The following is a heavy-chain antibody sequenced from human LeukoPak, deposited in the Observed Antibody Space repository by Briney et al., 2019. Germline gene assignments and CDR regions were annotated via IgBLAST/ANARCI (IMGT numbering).Heavy chain of an antibody. CDR3: ARQQWLDGAYYFDY. V-gene: IGHV3-21*01. CDR1: GFTFSGST. J-gene: IGHJ4*02. CDR2: ISTSSSYI. Sequence: PGGSLRLSCAASGFTFSGSTMNWVRPAPGKGLEWVSFISTSSSYIYYADSVRGRFTISRDNAKNSLYLQMNSLRAEDTAVYYCARQQWLDGAYYFDYWGQGTLVTVSS. D-gene: IGHD6-19*01.